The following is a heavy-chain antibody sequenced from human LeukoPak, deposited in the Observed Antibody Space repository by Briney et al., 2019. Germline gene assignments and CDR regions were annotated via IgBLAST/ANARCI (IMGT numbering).Heavy chain of an antibody. J-gene: IGHJ3*02. CDR3: WGSGGTFDI. CDR2: IIPIFGTA. Sequence: GASVKVSCKASGGTFISYAISWVRQAPGQGLEWVGGIIPIFGTANYAQRFQGRVIINADEYMSEAYMELSSLRSEETAVHYCWGSGGTFDIWGQRTMVTVSS. V-gene: IGHV1-69*01. CDR1: GGTFISYA. D-gene: IGHD3-10*01.